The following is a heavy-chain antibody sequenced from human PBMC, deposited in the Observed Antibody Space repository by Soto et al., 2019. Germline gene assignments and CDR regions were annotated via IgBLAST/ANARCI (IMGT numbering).Heavy chain of an antibody. Sequence: PGGSLRLSCAASAFIFDYFGLNWVRQTPDKQLEWVSFTNWSGEQTTYGESLHRRFNVSRDNSRHSMYPKIDSLRVEETAFYYCARNRRGGGYYFDHWGQGALVTVSS. CDR3: ARNRRGGGYYFDH. CDR2: TNWSGEQT. J-gene: IGHJ4*02. CDR1: AFIFDYFG. V-gene: IGHV3-20*04.